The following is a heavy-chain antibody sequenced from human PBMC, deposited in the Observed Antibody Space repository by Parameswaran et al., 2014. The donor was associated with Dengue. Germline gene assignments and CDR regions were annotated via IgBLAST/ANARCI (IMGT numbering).Heavy chain of an antibody. CDR1: GFTFSSYS. J-gene: IGHJ4*02. Sequence: GSLRLSCAASGFTFSSYSMNWVRQAPGKGLEWVSSISSSSSYIYYADSVKGRFTISRDNAKNSLYLQMNSLRAEDTAVYYCARADYDFWSGYYIRFGYWGQGTLVT. D-gene: IGHD3-3*01. CDR3: ARADYDFWSGYYIRFGY. V-gene: IGHV3-21*01. CDR2: ISSSSSYI.